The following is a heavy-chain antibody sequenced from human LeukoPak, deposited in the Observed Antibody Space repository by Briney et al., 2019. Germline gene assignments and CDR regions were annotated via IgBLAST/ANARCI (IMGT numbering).Heavy chain of an antibody. J-gene: IGHJ4*02. V-gene: IGHV3-7*04. CDR2: RKQDGSGK. Sequence: GGSLRLSCAASGFTFISYWMNWVRPAPGRGLEWVANRKQDGSGKYYVDSVKGRFTISRDNAKNSLYLQMNSRRAEDTAVYYCTRQNFEYWAQGTLVTVSS. CDR3: TRQNFEY. CDR1: GFTFISYW.